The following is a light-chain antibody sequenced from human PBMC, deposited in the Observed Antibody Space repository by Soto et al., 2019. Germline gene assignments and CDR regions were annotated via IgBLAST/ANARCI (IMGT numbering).Light chain of an antibody. CDR1: QSVLYSSNNKNY. V-gene: IGKV4-1*01. J-gene: IGKJ1*01. CDR3: KQYYSPPWT. CDR2: WAS. Sequence: DIVMTQSPDSLAVSLGERATINCKSSQSVLYSSNNKNYLAWYQQKPGQPPKLLIYWASTRESGVPDRFSGRGSGTDFPLTISSLKAEDGAVYYCKQYYSPPWTFAKGTKVEIK.